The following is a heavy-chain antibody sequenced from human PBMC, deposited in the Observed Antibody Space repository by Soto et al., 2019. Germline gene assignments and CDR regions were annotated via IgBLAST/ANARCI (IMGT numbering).Heavy chain of an antibody. J-gene: IGHJ6*02. V-gene: IGHV4-39*01. CDR1: SASISSSGYT. D-gene: IGHD2-2*01. CDR2: INYSVTT. CDR3: ARLHGYCISSSCHGHYAMDV. Sequence: QLQLQESGPGLVKPSETLSLTCTVSSASISSSGYTWGWIRQPPGKGLEWIGSINYSVTTNYNPSLNSRVAVSVDTSTNQFPLKVTSVTGADTAVYYCARLHGYCISSSCHGHYAMDVWGQGTTVTVSS.